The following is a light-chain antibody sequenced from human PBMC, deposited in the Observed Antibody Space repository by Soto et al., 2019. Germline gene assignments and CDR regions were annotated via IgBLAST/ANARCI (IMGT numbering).Light chain of an antibody. J-gene: IGKJ5*01. CDR3: HQYGTSTIT. Sequence: EIVLTQSPDTLSLSPGERATLSCRASESVSSSYLAWYQQRPGQAPRLLIYGGSSRATGIPGRFSGSGSGTDFTLTISRLEPEDFAVYYCHQYGTSTITFGPGTRLEIK. CDR2: GGS. CDR1: ESVSSSY. V-gene: IGKV3-20*01.